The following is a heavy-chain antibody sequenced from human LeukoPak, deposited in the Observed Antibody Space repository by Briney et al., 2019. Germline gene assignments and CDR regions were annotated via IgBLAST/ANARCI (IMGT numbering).Heavy chain of an antibody. CDR1: GGSIRSFY. V-gene: IGHV4-59*01. Sequence: SETLSLTCTVSGGSIRSFYWGWIRQPPGKGLEWIGYIYYSGSTNYNPSLKSRVTISVDTSKNQFSLKLSSVTAADTAVYYCARGADSSGYYSIFYFDYWGQGTLVTVSS. CDR3: ARGADSSGYYSIFYFDY. D-gene: IGHD3-22*01. CDR2: IYYSGST. J-gene: IGHJ4*02.